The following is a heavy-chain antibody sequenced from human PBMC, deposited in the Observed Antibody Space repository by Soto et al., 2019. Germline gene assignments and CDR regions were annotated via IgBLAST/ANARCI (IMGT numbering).Heavy chain of an antibody. D-gene: IGHD4-17*01. CDR1: GGSISSSNW. CDR3: ARVGGDHVDY. CDR2: IYHSGST. Sequence: SETLSLTCAVSGGSISSSNWWSWVRQPPGKGLEWIGEIYHSGSTNYNPSLKSRVTISVDKSENQFSLKLSSVTAADTAVYYCARVGGDHVDYWGQGTLVTVSS. J-gene: IGHJ4*02. V-gene: IGHV4-4*02.